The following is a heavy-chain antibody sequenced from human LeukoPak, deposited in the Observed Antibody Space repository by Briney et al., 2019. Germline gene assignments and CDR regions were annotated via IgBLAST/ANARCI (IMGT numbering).Heavy chain of an antibody. V-gene: IGHV3-7*01. CDR3: ARGVVIRGRLDP. CDR1: GFIFRNYW. CDR2: IKEEGREK. J-gene: IGHJ5*02. D-gene: IGHD3-3*01. Sequence: GGSLRLSCAASGFIFRNYWMSWVRQAPGKGREWVANIKEEGREKYYVESVKGRFTISRDNAKNSLYPQMSSLRAENTAVYYCARGVVIRGRLDPWGQGTLVTVSS.